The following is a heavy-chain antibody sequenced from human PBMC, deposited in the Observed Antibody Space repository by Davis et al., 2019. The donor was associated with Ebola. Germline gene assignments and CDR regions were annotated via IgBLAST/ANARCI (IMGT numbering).Heavy chain of an antibody. CDR2: LGTSADT. CDR1: GLTHSSYG. D-gene: IGHD5-12*01. Sequence: GESLKISCAASGLTHSSYGMSWVRQAPGKGLEWVSTLGTSADTYYADSVKGRFTISRDNSKNTLYLQLNSLRAEDTAFYFCAKDGQWLRPYYFDYWGQGVLVTVSS. V-gene: IGHV3-23*01. CDR3: AKDGQWLRPYYFDY. J-gene: IGHJ4*02.